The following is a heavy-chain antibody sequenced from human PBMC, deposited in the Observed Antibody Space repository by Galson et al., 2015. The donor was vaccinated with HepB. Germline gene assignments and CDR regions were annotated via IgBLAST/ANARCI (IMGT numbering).Heavy chain of an antibody. V-gene: IGHV1-69*13. CDR2: IIPIFGTA. J-gene: IGHJ4*02. CDR3: ASPYYDFWSGYSAPFDY. CDR1: GGTFSSYA. Sequence: SVKVSCKASGGTFSSYAISWVRQAPGQGLEWMGGIIPIFGTANYAQKFQGRVTITADESTSTAYMELSSLRSEDTAVYYCASPYYDFWSGYSAPFDYWGQGTLVTVSS. D-gene: IGHD3-3*01.